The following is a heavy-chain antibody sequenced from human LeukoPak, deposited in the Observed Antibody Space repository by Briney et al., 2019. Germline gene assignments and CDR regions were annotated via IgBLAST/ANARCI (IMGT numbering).Heavy chain of an antibody. CDR1: GFTFSSYW. V-gene: IGHV3-7*05. CDR3: ARDPYSSSWYYGMDI. D-gene: IGHD6-13*01. Sequence: GGSLRLSCTASGFTFSSYWMSWVRQTPEKGLEWVANIKQDGSEKVYVDSVKGRFTISRDNAKSSLYLQMSGLRAEDTAVYYCARDPYSSSWYYGMDIWGQGTTVTVSS. CDR2: IKQDGSEK. J-gene: IGHJ6*02.